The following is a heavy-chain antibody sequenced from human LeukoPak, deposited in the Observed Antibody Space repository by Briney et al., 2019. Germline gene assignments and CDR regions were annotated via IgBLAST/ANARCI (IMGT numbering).Heavy chain of an antibody. CDR1: GYSFTSYW. J-gene: IGHJ4*02. V-gene: IGHV5-51*01. Sequence: GESLKISCKASGYSFTSYWIAWVRQMPGKGLECMGLISPADSDTRYSPSFQGQITISADKSISTAYLQWSSLKASDTAMYYCARHGAVAGTDYWGQGTLVTVSS. CDR3: ARHGAVAGTDY. CDR2: ISPADSDT. D-gene: IGHD6-19*01.